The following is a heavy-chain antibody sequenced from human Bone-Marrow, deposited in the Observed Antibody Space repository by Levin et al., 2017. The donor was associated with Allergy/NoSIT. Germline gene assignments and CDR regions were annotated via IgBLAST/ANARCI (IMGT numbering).Heavy chain of an antibody. CDR1: GGSITSGDHY. J-gene: IGHJ5*02. CDR3: ARDSGSNWRDRLGMGWFDP. CDR2: IYTGGST. Sequence: NASETLSLTCTVSGGSITSGDHYWSWIRQPAGKGLEWIGRIYTGGSTDYHASFESRATISLDTSRSQFSLEMTSMTAADTAIYFCARDSGSNWRDRLGMGWFDPWGQGILVTVSS. D-gene: IGHD1-1*01. V-gene: IGHV4-61*02.